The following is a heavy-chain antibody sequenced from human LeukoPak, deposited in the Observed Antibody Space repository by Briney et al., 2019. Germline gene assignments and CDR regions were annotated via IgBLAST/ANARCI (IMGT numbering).Heavy chain of an antibody. CDR3: ARFIAAAGKSLDY. D-gene: IGHD6-13*01. CDR1: GGSISSSSYY. J-gene: IGHJ4*02. V-gene: IGHV3-48*02. Sequence: ETLSLTCTVSGGSISSSSYYWGWVRQAPGKGLEWVSSITSSSSTIYYADSVKGRFTISRDNAKNSLYLQMNSLRDEDTAVYYCARFIAAAGKSLDYWGQGTLVTVSS. CDR2: ITSSSSTI.